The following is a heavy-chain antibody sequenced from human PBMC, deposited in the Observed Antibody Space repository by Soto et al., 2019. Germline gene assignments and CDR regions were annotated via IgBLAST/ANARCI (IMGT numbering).Heavy chain of an antibody. CDR2: ISSSSSTI. V-gene: IGHV3-48*02. J-gene: IGHJ5*02. Sequence: GGSLRLSCRASGFTFSSYWVSWVRQAPGKGLEWVSYISSSSSTIYYADSVKGRFTISRDNAKNSLYLQMNSLRDEDTAVYYCACSSSRLNWFDPWGQGTLVTVSS. D-gene: IGHD6-13*01. CDR3: ACSSSRLNWFDP. CDR1: GFTFSSYW.